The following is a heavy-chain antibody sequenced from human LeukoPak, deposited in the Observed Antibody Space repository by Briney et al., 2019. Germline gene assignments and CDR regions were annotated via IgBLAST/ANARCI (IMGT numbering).Heavy chain of an antibody. J-gene: IGHJ5*02. CDR3: ARGGQLNWFDP. CDR1: GDSISSSY. V-gene: IGHV4-59*01. Sequence: PSETLSLTCTVSGDSISSSYWSWIRQPPGKGLEWIGYISYSGSTSSNPSLRSRVTISADKSKNQFSLRLTSVTAADTAMYYCARGGQLNWFDPWGQGTLVTVSS. CDR2: ISYSGST. D-gene: IGHD5-18*01.